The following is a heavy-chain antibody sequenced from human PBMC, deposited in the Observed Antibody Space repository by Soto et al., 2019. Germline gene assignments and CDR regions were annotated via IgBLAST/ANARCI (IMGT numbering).Heavy chain of an antibody. Sequence: GASVKVSCKASGYTFTSYYMHWVRQAPGQGLEWMGIINPSGGSTSYAQKFQGRVTMTRDTSTSTVYMELSSLRSEDTAVYYCARGSLSYYYDSSESFDYWGQGTLVTVSS. J-gene: IGHJ4*02. D-gene: IGHD3-22*01. V-gene: IGHV1-46*01. CDR3: ARGSLSYYYDSSESFDY. CDR2: INPSGGST. CDR1: GYTFTSYY.